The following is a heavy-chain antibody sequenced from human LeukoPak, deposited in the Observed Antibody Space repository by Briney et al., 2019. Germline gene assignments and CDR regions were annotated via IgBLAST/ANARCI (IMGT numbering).Heavy chain of an antibody. CDR1: GGSISSSH. V-gene: IGHV4-4*07. Sequence: PSETLALTCTVSGGSISSSHWSWIRQPAGKGLEWIGIIYNSGNTNYSPSLKSRVTISRDTSKNQFSLKLTSATAADTAVYYCASDLTTPPYNWFDRWGQGTLVTVSS. CDR2: IYNSGNT. D-gene: IGHD4/OR15-4a*01. CDR3: ASDLTTPPYNWFDR. J-gene: IGHJ5*02.